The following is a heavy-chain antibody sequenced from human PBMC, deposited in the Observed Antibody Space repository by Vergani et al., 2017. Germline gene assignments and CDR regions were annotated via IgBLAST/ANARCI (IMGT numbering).Heavy chain of an antibody. Sequence: QLQLQESGPGLVKPSETLSLTCTVSGGSISSSSYYWGWIRQPPGKGLEWIGSIYYSGSTYYNPSLKSRVTMSVDTSKNQFSLKLSSVTAADTAVYYCARQPQRGSYTPAGYYYYYYMDVWGKGTTVTVSS. CDR2: IYYSGST. V-gene: IGHV4-39*07. CDR3: ARQPQRGSYTPAGYYYYYYMDV. CDR1: GGSISSSSYY. D-gene: IGHD1-26*01. J-gene: IGHJ6*03.